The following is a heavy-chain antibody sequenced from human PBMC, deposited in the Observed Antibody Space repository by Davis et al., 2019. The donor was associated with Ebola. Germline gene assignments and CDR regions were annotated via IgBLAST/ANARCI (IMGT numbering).Heavy chain of an antibody. CDR1: GFGFSDYY. CDR2: ISFDVNNK. Sequence: GESLKISCAASGFGFSDYYMNWIRRTPGKGLEWVALISFDVNNKYYADSVKGRFTISRDNSNNTLYLQMSSLRPEDTAIYYCARGSRYQLLMPFDYWGQGTLVTVSS. D-gene: IGHD2-2*01. V-gene: IGHV3-30-3*01. CDR3: ARGSRYQLLMPFDY. J-gene: IGHJ4*02.